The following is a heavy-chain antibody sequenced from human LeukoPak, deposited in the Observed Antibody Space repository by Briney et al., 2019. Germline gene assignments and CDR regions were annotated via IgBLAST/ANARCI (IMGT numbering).Heavy chain of an antibody. Sequence: ASETLSLTCAVSGGSISSSNWWSWVRQPPGKGLEWIGEIYHSGSTNYNPSLKSRVTISVDKSKNQFSLKLSSVTAADTAVYYCASQKRGYDILAYFDYWGQGTLVTVSS. CDR3: ASQKRGYDILAYFDY. V-gene: IGHV4-4*02. J-gene: IGHJ4*02. CDR1: GGSISSSNW. D-gene: IGHD3-9*01. CDR2: IYHSGST.